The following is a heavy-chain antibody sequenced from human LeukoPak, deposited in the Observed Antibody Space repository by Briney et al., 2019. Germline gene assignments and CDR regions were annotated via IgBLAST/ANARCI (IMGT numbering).Heavy chain of an antibody. CDR1: GFTFSSYG. Sequence: GGSLRLSCAASGFTFSSYGMHWVRQAPGKGLEWVAFIRYDGSNKYYADSVKGRFTISRDNSKNTLYLQMNSLRAEDTAVYYCAKDADYYGSGSYLPFDYWGQGTLVTVSS. D-gene: IGHD3-10*01. V-gene: IGHV3-30*02. CDR2: IRYDGSNK. CDR3: AKDADYYGSGSYLPFDY. J-gene: IGHJ4*02.